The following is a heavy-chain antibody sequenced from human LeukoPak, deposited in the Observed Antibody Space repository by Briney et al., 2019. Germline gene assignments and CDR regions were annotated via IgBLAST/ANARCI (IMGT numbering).Heavy chain of an antibody. CDR2: ISSSGSTI. J-gene: IGHJ4*02. CDR1: GFTFSSYW. V-gene: IGHV3-48*04. Sequence: GGSLRLSCAASGFTFSSYWMNWVRQAPGKGLEWVSHISSSGSTIYDADSVKGRFTISRDNAKNSLYLQMNSLRAEDTAVYYCARRRDGYNQYYFDYWGQGTLVTVSS. D-gene: IGHD5-24*01. CDR3: ARRRDGYNQYYFDY.